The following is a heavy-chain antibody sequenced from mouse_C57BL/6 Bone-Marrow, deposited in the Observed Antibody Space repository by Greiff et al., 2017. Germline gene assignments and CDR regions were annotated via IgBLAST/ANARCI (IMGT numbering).Heavy chain of an antibody. Sequence: QVQLQQPGAELVKPGASVKLSCKASGYTFTSYWMHWVKQRPGRGLEWIGRIDPNSGSTKYNEKFKSKATLTVDKSSSTAYMQISSLTSEDSAVYYGSTYSSYVAWFAYGGRGTLVTVAA. J-gene: IGHJ3*01. CDR2: IDPNSGST. V-gene: IGHV1-72*01. D-gene: IGHD1-1*01. CDR3: STYSSYVAWFAY. CDR1: GYTFTSYW.